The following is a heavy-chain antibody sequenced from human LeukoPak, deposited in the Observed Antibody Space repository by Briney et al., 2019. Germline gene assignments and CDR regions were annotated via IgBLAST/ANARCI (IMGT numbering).Heavy chain of an antibody. CDR2: LRYDARNA. Sequence: GGSLRLSCQTSGLVFSNYVMHWVRQAPDKGLEWLAYLRYDARNAYYADSVNGRFIISRDNSRNTLYLQMNSLRTEDTGVYSCAKDSNSGYVSVGPDYWGLGTLVTVSS. J-gene: IGHJ4*02. CDR3: AKDSNSGYVSVGPDY. V-gene: IGHV3-30*02. CDR1: GLVFSNYV. D-gene: IGHD5-12*01.